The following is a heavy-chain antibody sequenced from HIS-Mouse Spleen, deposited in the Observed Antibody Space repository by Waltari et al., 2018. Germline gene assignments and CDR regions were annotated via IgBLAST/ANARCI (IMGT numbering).Heavy chain of an antibody. D-gene: IGHD6-13*01. V-gene: IGHV4-39*07. CDR2: IYYSGRT. CDR1: GGSISSSSYY. CDR3: AREIPYSSSWYDWYFDL. J-gene: IGHJ2*01. Sequence: QLQLQESGPGLVKPSEILSLTCTVSGGSISSSSYYWGWIRQPPGKGLEWIGSIYYSGRTYYTPSLKSRVTISVDTSKNQFSLKLSSVTAADTAVYYCAREIPYSSSWYDWYFDLWGRGTLVTVSS.